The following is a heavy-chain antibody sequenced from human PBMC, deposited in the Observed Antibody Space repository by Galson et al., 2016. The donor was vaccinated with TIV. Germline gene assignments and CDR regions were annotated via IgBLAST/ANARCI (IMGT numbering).Heavy chain of an antibody. D-gene: IGHD3-3*01. CDR3: ARFWSGYFDY. Sequence: SLRLSCAASGFTFRDYYMSWIRQAPGKGLEWISNILTGGTIMYYADSVKGRFTISRDNAKNSLYLQMNSLRAEDTDVYYCARFWSGYFDYWGQGILVTASS. CDR1: GFTFRDYY. J-gene: IGHJ4*02. V-gene: IGHV3-11*01. CDR2: ILTGGTIM.